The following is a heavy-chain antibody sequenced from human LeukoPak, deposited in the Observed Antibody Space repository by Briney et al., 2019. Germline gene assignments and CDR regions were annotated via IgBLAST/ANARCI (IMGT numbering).Heavy chain of an antibody. CDR3: ARMDMDIAMVTNYLDH. CDR1: GYTFTSHY. J-gene: IGHJ4*02. V-gene: IGHV1-46*01. D-gene: IGHD5-18*01. CDR2: IHPSGSST. Sequence: ASVKISFTASGYTFTSHYMHWVRQAPGQGLEWMGVIHPSGSSTNYAQKFQGRVTMTKDTSTSTVYIELNSLRSEDTAVYYCARMDMDIAMVTNYLDHWGQGTLVTVSS.